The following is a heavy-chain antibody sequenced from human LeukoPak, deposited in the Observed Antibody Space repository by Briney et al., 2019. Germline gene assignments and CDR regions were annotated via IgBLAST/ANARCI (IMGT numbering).Heavy chain of an antibody. Sequence: PSETLSLTCAVYGGSFSGYYWSWIRQPPGKGLEWIGEINHSGSTNYNPSLKSRVTISVDTSKNQFSLKLSSVTAADTAVYYCARVYYYGSGNKRAPFDYWGQGTLVTVSS. J-gene: IGHJ4*02. D-gene: IGHD3-10*01. CDR1: GGSFSGYY. V-gene: IGHV4-34*01. CDR2: INHSGST. CDR3: ARVYYYGSGNKRAPFDY.